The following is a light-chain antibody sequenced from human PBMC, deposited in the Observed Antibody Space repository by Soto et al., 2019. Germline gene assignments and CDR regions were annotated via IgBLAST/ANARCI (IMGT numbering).Light chain of an antibody. CDR2: ETS. V-gene: IGLV2-23*01. CDR1: SSDFGSYKF. J-gene: IGLJ1*01. CDR3: FSFTSTNTHV. Sequence: QSALTQPASVSGSPGQSVTISCTGTSSDFGSYKFVSRYQHHPGKVPKVIIYETSKRPSGVSDRFSGSKSGNTASLTISGLQAEDEADYYCFSFTSTNTHVFGSGTKVTVL.